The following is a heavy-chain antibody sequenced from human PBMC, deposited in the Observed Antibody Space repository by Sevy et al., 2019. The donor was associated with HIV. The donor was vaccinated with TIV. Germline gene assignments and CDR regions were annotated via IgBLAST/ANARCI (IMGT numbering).Heavy chain of an antibody. CDR2: ISSNGGST. CDR3: VKDGGVRGVMRSAAFDI. D-gene: IGHD3-10*01. CDR1: GFTFSSYA. V-gene: IGHV3-64D*06. Sequence: GGSLRLSCSASGFTFSSYAMLWVRQAPGKGLEYVSAISSNGGSTYYADSVKGRFTISRDNSKNTLYLQMSSLRAEDTAVYYCVKDGGVRGVMRSAAFDIWGQGTMVTVSS. J-gene: IGHJ3*02.